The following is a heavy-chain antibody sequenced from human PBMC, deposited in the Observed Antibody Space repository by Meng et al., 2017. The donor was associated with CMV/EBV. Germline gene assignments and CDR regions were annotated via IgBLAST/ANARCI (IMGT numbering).Heavy chain of an antibody. J-gene: IGHJ6*02. CDR1: RLTFDDYT. Sequence: GGSLRLSCAASRLTFDDYTIHWVRQAPGKGLEWLSLISWDGGSTYYADSVKGRFTISRDNSKNSLYLQMNSLTTEDTALYYCAKDLRRGIAAYYAMDVWGRGTTVTVSS. V-gene: IGHV3-43*01. CDR2: ISWDGGST. CDR3: AKDLRRGIAAYYAMDV. D-gene: IGHD6-13*01.